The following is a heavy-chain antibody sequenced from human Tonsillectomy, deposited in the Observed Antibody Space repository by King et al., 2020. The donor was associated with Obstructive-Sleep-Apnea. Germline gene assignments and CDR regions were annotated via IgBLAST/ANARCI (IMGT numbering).Heavy chain of an antibody. D-gene: IGHD3-9*01. CDR1: GGSISSGDYY. CDR2: IHYSGST. J-gene: IGHJ5*02. CDR3: ARESYYYDILTGYSGTNWFDP. Sequence: VQLQESGPGLVKPSQTLSLTCTVSGGSISSGDYYWRWIRQPPGKGLEWIGYIHYSGSTYYNPSLKSRVTISVDTSKNQFSLRLSSVTAADTAVYYCARESYYYDILTGYSGTNWFDPWGQGTLVTVSS. V-gene: IGHV4-30-4*01.